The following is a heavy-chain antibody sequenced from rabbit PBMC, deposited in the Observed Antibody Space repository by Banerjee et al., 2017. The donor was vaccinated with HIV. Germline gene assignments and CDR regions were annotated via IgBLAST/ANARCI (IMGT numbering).Heavy chain of an antibody. CDR3: ARSDGAYGDAFAP. J-gene: IGHJ2*01. Sequence: QSLEESGGDLVKPGASLTLTCTASGFSFSSSYMYWVRQAPGKGLEWIACIYNGDGSTYYASWAKGRFTISKTSSTTVTLQMTSLTAADTATYFCARSDGAYGDAFAPRGQGTLVTVS. V-gene: IGHV1S40*01. CDR1: GFSFSSSY. CDR2: IYNGDGST. D-gene: IGHD6-1*01.